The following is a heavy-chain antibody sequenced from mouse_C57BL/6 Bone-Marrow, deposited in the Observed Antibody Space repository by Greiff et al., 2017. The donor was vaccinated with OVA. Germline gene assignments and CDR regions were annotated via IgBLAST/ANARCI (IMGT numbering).Heavy chain of an antibody. D-gene: IGHD1-1*01. V-gene: IGHV1-56*01. Sequence: QVQLQQSGPELVRPGASVKISCKAPGYTFTSHWMQWVRQRPGQGLEWIGEIFPGSGSTSYNEKFKGKARLTVDTSSSTAYMQLSSLTSEDSAVYFCARDYDGSNPFAYWGQGTLVTVSA. CDR3: ARDYDGSNPFAY. CDR1: GYTFTSHW. J-gene: IGHJ3*01. CDR2: IFPGSGST.